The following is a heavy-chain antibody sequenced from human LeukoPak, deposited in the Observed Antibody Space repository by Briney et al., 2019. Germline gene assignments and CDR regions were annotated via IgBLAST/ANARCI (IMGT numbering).Heavy chain of an antibody. CDR1: GFTFSSSA. V-gene: IGHV3-21*01. J-gene: IGHJ3*02. D-gene: IGHD2-15*01. CDR2: ISSSSSYI. Sequence: GGSLRLSCAASGFTFSSSAMSWVRQAPGKGLEWVSSISSSSSYIYYADSVKGRFTISRDNAKNSLYLQMNSLRAEDTAVYYCARGVGKSGAFDIWGRGTMVTVSS. CDR3: ARGVGKSGAFDI.